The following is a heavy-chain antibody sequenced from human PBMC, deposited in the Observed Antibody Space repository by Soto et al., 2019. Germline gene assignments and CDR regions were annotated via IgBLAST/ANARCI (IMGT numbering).Heavy chain of an antibody. J-gene: IGHJ6*02. CDR1: CYTFSGYS. CDR3: ARDVFCGGAPACPDLDV. CDR2: ISGSNGNT. D-gene: IGHD2-21*01. V-gene: IGHV1-18*04. Sequence: QDVLAQSGGEVKKPGASVKVSCKDSCYTFSGYSITCVRQATGQGLEWLRRISGSNGNTNYARTLRGRLTLTTDTSTSTAYMELRSLTSDDTAVYYCARDVFCGGAPACPDLDVWGQGTTVTVSS.